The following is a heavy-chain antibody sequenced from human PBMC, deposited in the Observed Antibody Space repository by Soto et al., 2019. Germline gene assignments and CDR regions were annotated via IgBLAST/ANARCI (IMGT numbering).Heavy chain of an antibody. D-gene: IGHD2-21*02. CDR2: GYFTGST. CDR1: GGSINTNNNY. V-gene: IGHV4-39*01. CDR3: ARLTDLGLPYDY. J-gene: IGHJ4*02. Sequence: QLQLQESGPGLVKPSETLSLMCTVSGGSINTNNNYWGWIRQSPGKRLEWIGSGYFTGSTYYHPSLKSRITISVDTSKNQFSLQLASVTAADTATYYCARLTDLGLPYDYWGRGILVTVSS.